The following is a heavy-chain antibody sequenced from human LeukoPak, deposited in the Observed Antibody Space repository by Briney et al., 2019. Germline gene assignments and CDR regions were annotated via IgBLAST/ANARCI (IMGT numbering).Heavy chain of an antibody. CDR3: ARGGGPRYYYDSSGYSA. J-gene: IGHJ5*02. CDR1: GDSVSSNSAA. Sequence: KASQTLSLTCAISGDSVSSNSAAWNWIRQSPSRGLEWLGRTYYRSKWYNDYAVSVKSRITINLDTSKNQFSLKLSSVTAADTAVYYCARGGGPRYYYDSSGYSAWGQGTLVTVSS. V-gene: IGHV6-1*01. CDR2: TYYRSKWYN. D-gene: IGHD3-22*01.